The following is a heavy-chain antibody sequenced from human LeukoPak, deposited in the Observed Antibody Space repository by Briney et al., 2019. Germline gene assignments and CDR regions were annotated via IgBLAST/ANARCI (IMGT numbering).Heavy chain of an antibody. J-gene: IGHJ3*02. D-gene: IGHD2-2*01. CDR3: ARHPRYCSSTSCPKGENAFDI. Sequence: GESLKISCKGSGYSFTSYWIGWVRQMPGKGLEWMGIIYPGDSDTRYSPPCQGQVTISADKSISTAYLQWSSLKASDTAMYYCARHPRYCSSTSCPKGENAFDIWGQGTMVTVSS. V-gene: IGHV5-51*01. CDR2: IYPGDSDT. CDR1: GYSFTSYW.